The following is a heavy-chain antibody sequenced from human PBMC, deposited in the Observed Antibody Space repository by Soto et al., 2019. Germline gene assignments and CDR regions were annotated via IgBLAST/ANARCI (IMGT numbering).Heavy chain of an antibody. V-gene: IGHV3-30*03. J-gene: IGHJ4*02. CDR1: XXTFSSYG. CDR2: ISYDGSNK. Sequence: QVQLVESGGGVVQPGRSLRLSCAXSXXTFSSYGXHWVRQAPGKGLEWVAVISYDGSNKYYADSVKGRFTISRDNSKNTLDLQMNSQRAEDTAVYYCWSFCSSTSCYNYFDYWGQGTLVTVSS. D-gene: IGHD2-2*02. CDR3: WSFCSSTSCYNYFDY.